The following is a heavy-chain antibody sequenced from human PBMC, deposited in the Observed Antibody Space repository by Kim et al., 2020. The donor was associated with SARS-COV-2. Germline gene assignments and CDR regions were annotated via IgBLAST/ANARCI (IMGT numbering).Heavy chain of an antibody. V-gene: IGHV4-4*01. Sequence: PSLKSRVTISVDESKNQFSLKRSSVTAADTAVYCCAGSITIFGVVITFDYWGQGTLVTVSS. CDR3: AGSITIFGVVITFDY. J-gene: IGHJ4*02. D-gene: IGHD3-3*01.